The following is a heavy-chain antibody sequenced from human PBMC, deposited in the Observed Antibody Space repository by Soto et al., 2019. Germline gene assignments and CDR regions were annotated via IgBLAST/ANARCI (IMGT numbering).Heavy chain of an antibody. CDR2: IYHSGST. J-gene: IGHJ4*02. CDR3: ARASLVRITMIVVVTYFDY. CDR1: GGSISSSNW. Sequence: QVQLQESGPGLVKPSGTLSLTCAVSGGSISSSNWWSWVRQPPGKGLEWIGEIYHSGSTNYNPSLKSRVTISVDKSKNQFALKLSSVTAADTAVYYCARASLVRITMIVVVTYFDYWGQGTLVTVSS. D-gene: IGHD3-22*01. V-gene: IGHV4-4*02.